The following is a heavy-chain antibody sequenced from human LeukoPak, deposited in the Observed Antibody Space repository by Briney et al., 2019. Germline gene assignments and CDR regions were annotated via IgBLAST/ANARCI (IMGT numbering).Heavy chain of an antibody. D-gene: IGHD6-6*01. CDR2: ISSRGGST. Sequence: SGGSLRLSCAASGFTFTSYSMTWVRQAPGKGLEWVSIISSRGGSTYYAESVKGRFTISRDSSKNTVYLQMNSLGPDDTAVYYCAKSSWPRFEDWGQGTLVTVSS. J-gene: IGHJ4*02. CDR1: GFTFTSYS. CDR3: AKSSWPRFED. V-gene: IGHV3-23*01.